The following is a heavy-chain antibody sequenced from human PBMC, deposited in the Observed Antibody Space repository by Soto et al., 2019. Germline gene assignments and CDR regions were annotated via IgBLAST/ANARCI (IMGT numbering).Heavy chain of an antibody. CDR2: IYYSGST. D-gene: IGHD2-15*01. CDR1: GGSISSSSYY. CDR3: ARQLIVVVVAASFNWFDP. Sequence: SETLSLTCTVSGGSISSSSYYWGWIRQPPGKRLERTGSIYYSGSTYYNPSLKSRVTLSVDTSKNQFSLKLSSVTAADTAVYYCARQLIVVVVAASFNWFDPWGQGTLVTVSS. V-gene: IGHV4-39*01. J-gene: IGHJ5*02.